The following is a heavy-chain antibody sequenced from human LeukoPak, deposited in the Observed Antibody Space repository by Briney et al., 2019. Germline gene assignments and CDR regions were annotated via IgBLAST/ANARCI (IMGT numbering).Heavy chain of an antibody. CDR1: GGSISSYY. D-gene: IGHD4-4*01. V-gene: IGHV4-59*12. J-gene: IGHJ4*02. CDR2: IYYSGST. CDR3: ARDATTVGHFDY. Sequence: PSETLSLTCTVSGGSISSYYWSWIRQPPGKGLEWIGYIYYSGSTNYNPSLKSRVTMSVDTSKNQFSLKLSSVTAADTAVYYCARDATTVGHFDYWGQGTLVTVSS.